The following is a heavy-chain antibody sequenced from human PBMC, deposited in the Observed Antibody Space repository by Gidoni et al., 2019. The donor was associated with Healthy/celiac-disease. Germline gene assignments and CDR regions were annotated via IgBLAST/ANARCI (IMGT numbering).Heavy chain of an antibody. J-gene: IGHJ4*02. CDR1: GGTFSSYT. CDR2: IIPILGIA. V-gene: IGHV1-69*02. D-gene: IGHD3-22*01. Sequence: QVQLVQSGAEVTKPGSSVKVSCKASGGTFSSYTISWVRQAPGQGLEWMGRIIPILGIANYAQKFQGRVTITADKSTSTAYMELSSLRSEDTAVYYCSGLYYYDSSGYFYWGQGTLVTVSS. CDR3: SGLYYYDSSGYFY.